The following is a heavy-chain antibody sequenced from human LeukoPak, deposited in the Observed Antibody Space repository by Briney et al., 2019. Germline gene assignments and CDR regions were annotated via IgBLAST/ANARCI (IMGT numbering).Heavy chain of an antibody. Sequence: ASVKVSCKASGYTFTSYYMHWVRQATGQGLEWMGWMDPNSGNTGYAQKFQGRVTMTRNTSISTAYMELSSLRSEDTAVYYCARLDYYDTIGYDAFDIWGQGTMVTVSS. CDR2: MDPNSGNT. CDR1: GYTFTSYY. J-gene: IGHJ3*02. V-gene: IGHV1-8*02. CDR3: ARLDYYDTIGYDAFDI. D-gene: IGHD3-22*01.